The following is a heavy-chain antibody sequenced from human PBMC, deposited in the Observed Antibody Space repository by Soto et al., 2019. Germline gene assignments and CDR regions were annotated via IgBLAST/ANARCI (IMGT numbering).Heavy chain of an antibody. CDR1: GFTFSDYP. CDR3: ARETPSFDS. J-gene: IGHJ4*02. V-gene: IGHV3-48*02. D-gene: IGHD2-15*01. CDR2: IRTISSAI. Sequence: QLVESGGGLVQPGGSLRRSCAASGFTFSDYPMNWVRQAPGKGLEWVTSIRTISSAIYFADSVRGRFTISRDNARNPLYLQMTSLRDEDTAVHYCARETPSFDSWGQGTLVSVSS.